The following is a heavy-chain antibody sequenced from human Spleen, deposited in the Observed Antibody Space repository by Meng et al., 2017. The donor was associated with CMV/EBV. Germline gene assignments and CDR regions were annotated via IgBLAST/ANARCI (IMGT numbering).Heavy chain of an antibody. Sequence: CTVSGGSSNSGGYYWPWSRQHPGKGLEWIGYTYYSVSTYYNLSLKSRVTISLDTSKNQFSLKLSSVTAADTAVYYCARGPGGDWFDPWGQGTLVTVSS. CDR3: ARGPGGDWFDP. D-gene: IGHD1-1*01. J-gene: IGHJ5*02. CDR2: TYYSVST. V-gene: IGHV4-31*03. CDR1: GGSSNSGGYY.